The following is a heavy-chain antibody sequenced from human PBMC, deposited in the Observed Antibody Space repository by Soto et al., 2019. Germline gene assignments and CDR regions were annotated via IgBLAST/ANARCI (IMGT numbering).Heavy chain of an antibody. Sequence: XGSLGLSCETSGFPFGIYTMNWVRQAPGKGLEWVSSISSSGTYIDYADSVEGRFAISRDDAKNSVFLEMTSLRVDDTAVYYCAREGNYHEFWGQGTLVTVSS. J-gene: IGHJ4*02. CDR2: ISSSGTYI. CDR1: GFPFGIYT. V-gene: IGHV3-21*01. D-gene: IGHD3-10*01. CDR3: AREGNYHEF.